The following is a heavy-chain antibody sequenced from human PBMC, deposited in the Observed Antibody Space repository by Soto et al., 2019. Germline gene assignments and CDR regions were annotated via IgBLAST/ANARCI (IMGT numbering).Heavy chain of an antibody. CDR1: GYTFTNYY. J-gene: IGHJ4*02. D-gene: IGHD5-18*01. V-gene: IGHV1-46*01. CDR2: INPSGGST. CDR3: ARDRDTTMVNIFDY. Sequence: QVQLVQSGAEVKKPGASVKVSCKASGYTFTNYYVHWVRQVPGQELEWIGKINPSGGSTNYAQKFQGRVTMTRDTSTSTVYMELSSLRSEDTAVYYCARDRDTTMVNIFDYWGQGTLVTVSS.